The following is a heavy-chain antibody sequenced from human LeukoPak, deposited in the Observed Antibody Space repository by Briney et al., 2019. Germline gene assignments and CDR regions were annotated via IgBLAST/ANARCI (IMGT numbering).Heavy chain of an antibody. V-gene: IGHV3-30*18. Sequence: PGRSLRLSCAASGFTFSSYGMHWVRQAPGKGLEWVAVISYDGSNKYYADSVKGRFTISRDNSKNTLYLQMNSLRAEDTAVYYCAKGWCSGGSCPFDYWGQGTLVTVSS. J-gene: IGHJ4*02. CDR1: GFTFSSYG. D-gene: IGHD2-15*01. CDR3: AKGWCSGGSCPFDY. CDR2: ISYDGSNK.